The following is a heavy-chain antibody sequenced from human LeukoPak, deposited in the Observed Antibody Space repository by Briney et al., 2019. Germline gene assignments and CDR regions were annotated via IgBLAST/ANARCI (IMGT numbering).Heavy chain of an antibody. V-gene: IGHV3-7*01. D-gene: IGHD4-23*01. Sequence: GGSLRLSCAASGFTFSSHWMNWVRQAPGKGLEWVANIKQDGGEKYYVDSVKGRFTISRDNAENSLYLQMNSLRAEDTAVYYCASTSRTTMVTASYWGQGTLVTVSS. CDR1: GFTFSSHW. CDR3: ASTSRTTMVTASY. J-gene: IGHJ4*02. CDR2: IKQDGGEK.